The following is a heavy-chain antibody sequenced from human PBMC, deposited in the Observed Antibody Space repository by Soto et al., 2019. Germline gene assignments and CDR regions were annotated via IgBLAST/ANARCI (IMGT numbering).Heavy chain of an antibody. Sequence: QVPLVQSGAEVKKPGSSVKVSCKASGGTFSSYAISWVRQAPGQGLEWMGGIIPIFGTANYAQKFQGRVTITADESTSTAYMELSSLRSEDTAVYYCAAGGGVVVVPAAIQDNWFDPWGQGTLVTVSS. D-gene: IGHD2-2*02. CDR2: IIPIFGTA. J-gene: IGHJ5*02. CDR3: AAGGGVVVVPAAIQDNWFDP. CDR1: GGTFSSYA. V-gene: IGHV1-69*01.